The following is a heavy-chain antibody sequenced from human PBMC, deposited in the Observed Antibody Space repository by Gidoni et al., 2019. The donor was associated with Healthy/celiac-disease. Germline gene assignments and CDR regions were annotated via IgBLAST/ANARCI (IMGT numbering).Heavy chain of an antibody. J-gene: IGHJ4*02. D-gene: IGHD6-6*01. CDR3: ARLRGIAARGRPY. CDR2: IYYSGST. V-gene: IGHV4-39*01. Sequence: WIGSIYYSGSTYYNPSLKSRVTISVDTSKNQFSLKLSSVTAADTAVYYCARLRGIAARGRPYWGQGTLVTVSS.